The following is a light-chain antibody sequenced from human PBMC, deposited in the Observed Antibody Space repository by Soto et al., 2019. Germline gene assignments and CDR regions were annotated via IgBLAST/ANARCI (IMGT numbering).Light chain of an antibody. J-gene: IGKJ3*01. CDR1: QDIQKW. V-gene: IGKV1-12*01. CDR3: HQASSFPYT. Sequence: DIQMTQSPSSVSASVGDTINITCRASQDIQKWLAWYQQKPGKAPKVLIYAASNLESGVSSRFSGSGSGTEFSLTISRLQIEDFASYVCHQASSFPYTFGVGTKVDIK. CDR2: AAS.